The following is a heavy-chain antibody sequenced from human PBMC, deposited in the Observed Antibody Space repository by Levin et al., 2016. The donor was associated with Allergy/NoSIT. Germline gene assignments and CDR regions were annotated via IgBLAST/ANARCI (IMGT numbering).Heavy chain of an antibody. J-gene: IGHJ5*02. CDR3: VLPINYGFDP. Sequence: GSLRLSCTVSGGSISSYYWSWIRQPPGKGLEWIGSLYNSGTTYYNPSLKSRVTISVETSKNQFSLKLSSVTATDTAVYYCVLPINYGFDPWGQGTLVTVSS. CDR1: GGSISSYY. D-gene: IGHD1-7*01. V-gene: IGHV4-59*05. CDR2: LYNSGTT.